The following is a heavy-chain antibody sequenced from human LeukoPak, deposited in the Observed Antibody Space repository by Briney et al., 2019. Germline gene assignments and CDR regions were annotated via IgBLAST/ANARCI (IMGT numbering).Heavy chain of an antibody. CDR1: GFTFSSYG. Sequence: GGSLRLSCAASGFTFSSYGMHWVRQAPGKGLEWVAVISYDGSNKYYADSVKGRFTISRDNSKNTLYLQMNSLRAEDTAVYYCARDGDAPMTDFDYWGQGTLVTVSS. J-gene: IGHJ4*02. CDR3: ARDGDAPMTDFDY. CDR2: ISYDGSNK. D-gene: IGHD2-21*02. V-gene: IGHV3-30*03.